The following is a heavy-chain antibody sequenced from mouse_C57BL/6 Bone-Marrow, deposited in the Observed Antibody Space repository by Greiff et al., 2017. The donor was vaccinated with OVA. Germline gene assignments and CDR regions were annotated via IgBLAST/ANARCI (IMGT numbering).Heavy chain of an antibody. Sequence: QVHVKQPGAELVKPGASVKLSCKASGYTFTSYWMQWVKQRPGQGLEWIGEIDPSDSYTNYNQKFKGKATLTVDTSSSTAYMQLSSLTSEDSAVYYCARWGWLPYYFDYWGQGTTLTVSS. V-gene: IGHV1-50*01. J-gene: IGHJ2*01. CDR1: GYTFTSYW. CDR2: IDPSDSYT. CDR3: ARWGWLPYYFDY. D-gene: IGHD2-3*01.